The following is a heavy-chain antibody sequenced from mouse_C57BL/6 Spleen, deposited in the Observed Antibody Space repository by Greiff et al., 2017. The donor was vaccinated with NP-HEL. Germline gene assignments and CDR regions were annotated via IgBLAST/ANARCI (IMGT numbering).Heavy chain of an antibody. J-gene: IGHJ4*01. V-gene: IGHV3-6*01. CDR1: GYSITSGYY. CDR2: ISYDGSN. D-gene: IGHD2-1*01. CDR3: ARVLHYGISYAMDY. Sequence: VQLKESGPGLVKPSQSLSLTCSVTGYSITSGYYWNWIRQFPGNKLEWMGYISYDGSNNYNPSLKNRISITRDTSKNQFFLKLNSVTTEDTATYYCARVLHYGISYAMDYWGQGTSVTVSS.